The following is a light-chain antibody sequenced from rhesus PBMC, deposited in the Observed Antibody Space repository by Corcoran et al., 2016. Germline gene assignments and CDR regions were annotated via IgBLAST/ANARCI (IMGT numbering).Light chain of an antibody. Sequence: QAALTQPRSVSGSPGQSVTISCTGTSSDIGCYNYVSWYQQHPGTAPKLMIYEVSKRPSGVSDRFSGSKSGNTASLTISGLQAEDEADYYCCSYAGSYTFLFGAGTRLTVL. V-gene: IGLV2-32*01. J-gene: IGLJ1*01. CDR2: EVS. CDR3: CSYAGSYTFL. CDR1: SSDIGCYNY.